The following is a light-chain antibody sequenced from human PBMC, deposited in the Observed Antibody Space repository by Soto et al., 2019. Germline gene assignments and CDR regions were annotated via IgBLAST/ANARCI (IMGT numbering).Light chain of an antibody. CDR2: GAS. CDR1: QSVSSSY. V-gene: IGKV3-20*01. Sequence: EIVLTQSPGTLSLSPGERATLSCRASQSVSSSYLAWYQQKPGQAPRLLIYGASSRATGIPDRFSGSGSGTDFTITISRLEAEDLAVYYCQQYGRSYTFGQGTKLEIK. CDR3: QQYGRSYT. J-gene: IGKJ2*01.